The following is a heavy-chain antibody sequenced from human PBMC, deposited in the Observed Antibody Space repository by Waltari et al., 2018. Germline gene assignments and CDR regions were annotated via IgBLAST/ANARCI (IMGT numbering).Heavy chain of an antibody. CDR3: ARVMSSSMYFDY. CDR2: IYYSGST. J-gene: IGHJ4*02. CDR1: GGSISSYY. V-gene: IGHV4-59*01. Sequence: QVQLQESGPGLVKPSETLSLTCTVSGGSISSYYWSWIRQPPGKGLEWIGYIYYSGSTNYNPSLKSRVTISVDTSKNQFSLKLSSVTAADTAVYYCARVMSSSMYFDYWGQGTLVTVSS. D-gene: IGHD6-6*01.